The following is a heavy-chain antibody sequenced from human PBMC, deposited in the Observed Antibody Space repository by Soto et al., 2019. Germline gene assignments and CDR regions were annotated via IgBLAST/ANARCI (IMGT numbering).Heavy chain of an antibody. V-gene: IGHV3-23*01. CDR1: GFTFSSYA. CDR2: ISGSGGST. Sequence: VGSLRLSCAASGFTFSSYAMSWVRQAPGKGLEWVSAISGSGGSTYYADSVKGRFTISRDNSKNTLYLQMNSLRAEDTAVYYCAKDRPYCTNGVCTNWFDPWGQGTLVTVSS. D-gene: IGHD2-8*01. J-gene: IGHJ5*02. CDR3: AKDRPYCTNGVCTNWFDP.